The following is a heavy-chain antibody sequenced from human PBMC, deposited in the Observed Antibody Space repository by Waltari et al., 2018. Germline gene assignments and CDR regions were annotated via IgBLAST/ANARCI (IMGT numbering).Heavy chain of an antibody. Sequence: EVQLVESGGGLVKPGGSLRLSCAASGFTFIFYSMTWVRQAPGKGLEWVSAMGSSSSDISYADSVKGRFSISRDNTKNSLYLQMNSLRAEDTAVYYCARDNRYCTNGVCYAGKWFDPWGQGTLVTVSS. CDR3: ARDNRYCTNGVCYAGKWFDP. CDR2: MGSSSSDI. D-gene: IGHD2-8*01. V-gene: IGHV3-21*01. J-gene: IGHJ5*02. CDR1: GFTFIFYS.